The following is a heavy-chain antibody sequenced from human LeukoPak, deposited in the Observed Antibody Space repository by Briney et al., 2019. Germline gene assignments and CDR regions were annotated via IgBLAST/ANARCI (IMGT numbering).Heavy chain of an antibody. D-gene: IGHD2-8*01. J-gene: IGHJ4*02. CDR1: GFTVSDNY. Sequence: GGSLILSCAASGFTVSDNYMSRVRQAPGKGLEWVSIIYSGGSTYYADSVKGRFTISRDNSKNTLYLQMNSLRAEDTAVYYCARAPWVSRYYFDYWGQGTLVTVSS. CDR3: ARAPWVSRYYFDY. V-gene: IGHV3-53*01. CDR2: IYSGGST.